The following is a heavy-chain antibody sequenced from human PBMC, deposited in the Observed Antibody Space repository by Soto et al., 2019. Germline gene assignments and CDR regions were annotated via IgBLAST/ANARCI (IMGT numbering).Heavy chain of an antibody. J-gene: IGHJ6*02. V-gene: IGHV3-11*06. Sequence: GGSLRLSSPASGFTFSACYMHWIRQAPGKGLEWVAYITTDRTYTYYADSVKGRFTISRDNSKNTLYLQMNSLRAEDTAVYYCARENLAYYHGLDVWGQGTTVTVSS. CDR2: ITTDRTYT. CDR3: ARENLAYYHGLDV. D-gene: IGHD3-16*01. CDR1: GFTFSACY.